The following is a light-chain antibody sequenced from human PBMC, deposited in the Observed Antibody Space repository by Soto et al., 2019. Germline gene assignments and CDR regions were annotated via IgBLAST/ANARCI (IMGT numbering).Light chain of an antibody. CDR3: QQYNNWRSIT. J-gene: IGKJ5*01. CDR1: QSISNK. CDR2: DTS. Sequence: EIVMTQSPATLSLSPGERATLSCCASQSISNKLAWYQHRPGQAPRLLIYDTSTRAAGIPARFSGSGSGADFTLTISSLQSEDFAVYYCQQYNNWRSITFGQGTRLEIK. V-gene: IGKV3-15*01.